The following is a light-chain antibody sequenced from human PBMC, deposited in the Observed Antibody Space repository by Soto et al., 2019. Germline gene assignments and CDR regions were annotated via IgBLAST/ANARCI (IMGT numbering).Light chain of an antibody. Sequence: QSALTQPASVSGSPGQSITISCTGTSSDVGSYNLVSWYQQHPGKAPKLMIYEGSKRPSGVSNRFAGTKSGNTASLTISGLQAEDEAYYYCCSYAGSSTVVFGGGTKHTVL. CDR2: EGS. V-gene: IGLV2-23*01. J-gene: IGLJ2*01. CDR1: SSDVGSYNL. CDR3: CSYAGSSTVV.